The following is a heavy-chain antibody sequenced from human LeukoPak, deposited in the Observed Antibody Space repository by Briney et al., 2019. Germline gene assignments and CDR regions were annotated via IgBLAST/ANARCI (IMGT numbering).Heavy chain of an antibody. Sequence: PGGSLRLSCGASGFTFSDYGMNWVRQAPGKGLEWVSYISAGSTMILYANSVKGRFTISRDNANNSPYLQMNSLRAEDTAVYHCARDVWVRGITWFDPWGQGTLVTVST. V-gene: IGHV3-48*04. CDR1: GFTFSDYG. J-gene: IGHJ5*02. D-gene: IGHD3-10*01. CDR2: ISAGSTMI. CDR3: ARDVWVRGITWFDP.